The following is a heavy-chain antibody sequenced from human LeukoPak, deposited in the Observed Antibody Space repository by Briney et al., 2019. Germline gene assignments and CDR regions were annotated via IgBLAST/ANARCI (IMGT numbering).Heavy chain of an antibody. V-gene: IGHV3-43*02. Sequence: GGSLRLSCVASRLPIADFAMHWVRQAPGKGLEWVSLISGDGVSTFYADSVKGRFSISRDNSKNSLYLEMNSLRTEDAAMYYCAKESGKFDYWGQGTLVAVSS. CDR3: AKESGKFDY. CDR1: RLPIADFA. CDR2: ISGDGVST. J-gene: IGHJ4*02.